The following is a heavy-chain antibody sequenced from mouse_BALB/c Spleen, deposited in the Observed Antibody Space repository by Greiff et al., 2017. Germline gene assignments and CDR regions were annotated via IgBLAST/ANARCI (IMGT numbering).Heavy chain of an antibody. J-gene: IGHJ2*01. Sequence: EVMLVESGGGLVQPGGSLKLSCAASGFTFSSYGMSWVRQTPDKRLELVATINSNGGSTYYPDSVKGRFTISRDNAKNTLYLQMSSLKSEDTAMYYCAREGYYGIYFDYWGQGTTLTVSS. CDR1: GFTFSSYG. V-gene: IGHV5-6-3*01. CDR2: INSNGGST. D-gene: IGHD2-1*01. CDR3: AREGYYGIYFDY.